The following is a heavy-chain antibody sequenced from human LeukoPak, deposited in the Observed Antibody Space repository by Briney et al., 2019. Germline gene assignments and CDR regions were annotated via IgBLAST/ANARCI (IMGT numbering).Heavy chain of an antibody. D-gene: IGHD3-3*01. Sequence: PSETLSLSCAVYGGSFSGYYWRWIRQTPGKGLEWIGEINHSGSTNYNPSLKSRVTISVDTSKNQFSLKLSSVTAADTAVYYCARGFNFWSAESMDVWGKGTTVTVSS. CDR1: GGSFSGYY. V-gene: IGHV4-34*01. J-gene: IGHJ6*03. CDR2: INHSGST. CDR3: ARGFNFWSAESMDV.